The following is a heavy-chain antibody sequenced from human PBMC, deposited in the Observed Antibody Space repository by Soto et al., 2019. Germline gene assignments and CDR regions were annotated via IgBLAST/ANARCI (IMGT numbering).Heavy chain of an antibody. CDR1: GGTFSSYA. CDR2: ITPIFGTA. D-gene: IGHD6-19*01. Sequence: ASVKVSCKASGGTFSSYAISWVRQAPGQGLEWMGGITPIFGTANYAQKFQGRVTITADESTSTAYMELSSLRSEDTAVYYCAREGSGWYEAFDIWGQGTMVTVSS. V-gene: IGHV1-69*13. J-gene: IGHJ3*02. CDR3: AREGSGWYEAFDI.